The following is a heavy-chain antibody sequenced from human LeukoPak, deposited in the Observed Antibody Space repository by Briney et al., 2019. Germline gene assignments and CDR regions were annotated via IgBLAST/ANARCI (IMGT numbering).Heavy chain of an antibody. Sequence: ASVKVSCKASGYTFTSYYMHWVRQAPGQGLEWMGIINPSGGSTSYAQKFQGRVTMTRDTSTSTVYMELSSLRSEDTAVYYCARDGSSYGSGSYYYYCGQGTLVTVSS. CDR1: GYTFTSYY. D-gene: IGHD3-10*01. V-gene: IGHV1-46*01. CDR2: INPSGGST. J-gene: IGHJ4*02. CDR3: ARDGSSYGSGSYYYY.